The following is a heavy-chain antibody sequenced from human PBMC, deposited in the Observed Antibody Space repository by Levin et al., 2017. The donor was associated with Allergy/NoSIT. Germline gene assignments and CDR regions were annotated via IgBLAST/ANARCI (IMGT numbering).Heavy chain of an antibody. CDR3: AKDYYGGNAFDI. V-gene: IGHV1-69*13. Sequence: SVKVSCKASGGTFSSYAISWVRQAPGQGLEWMGGIIPIFGTANYAQKFQGRVTITADESTSTAYMELSSLRSEDTAVYYRAKDYYGGNAFDIWGQGTMVTVSS. CDR2: IIPIFGTA. D-gene: IGHD4-23*01. CDR1: GGTFSSYA. J-gene: IGHJ3*02.